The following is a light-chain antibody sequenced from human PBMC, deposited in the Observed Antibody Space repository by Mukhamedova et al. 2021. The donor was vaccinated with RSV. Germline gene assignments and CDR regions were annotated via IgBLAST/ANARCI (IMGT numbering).Light chain of an antibody. Sequence: WYQRRVHGKAPKLLIYPASSLQSGVPSRSSGSGSGTDFTLTINNLQPEDFATYFCQQARSFPITFGPGTKVEIK. CDR3: QQARSFPIT. CDR2: PAS. V-gene: IGKV1-12*01. J-gene: IGKJ3*01.